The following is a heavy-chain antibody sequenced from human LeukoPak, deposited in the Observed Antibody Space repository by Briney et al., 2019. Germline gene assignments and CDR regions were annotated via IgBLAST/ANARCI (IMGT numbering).Heavy chain of an antibody. CDR2: ISGSGGST. CDR3: TTDPRAMVTSFDY. CDR1: GFTFSSYA. D-gene: IGHD5-18*01. V-gene: IGHV3-23*01. Sequence: GGSLRLSCAASGFTFSSYAMSWVRQAPGKGLEWVSAISGSGGSTYYADSVKGRFTISRDNSKNTLYLQMNSLKTEDTAVYYCTTDPRAMVTSFDYWGQGTLVTVSS. J-gene: IGHJ4*02.